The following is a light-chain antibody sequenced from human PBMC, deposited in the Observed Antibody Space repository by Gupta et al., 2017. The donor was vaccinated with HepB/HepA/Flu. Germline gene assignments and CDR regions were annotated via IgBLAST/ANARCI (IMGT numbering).Light chain of an antibody. CDR3: QSADSSGTVV. CDR1: ALPKQY. J-gene: IGLJ2*01. Sequence: SYELTPPPSVSVSPGQTARITCSGDALPKQYAYWYQQKPGQAPVLVIYKDSERPSGIPERFSGSRAGTTVTVTISGVQAEDEADYYCQSADSSGTVVFGGGTKLTVL. V-gene: IGLV3-25*03. CDR2: KDS.